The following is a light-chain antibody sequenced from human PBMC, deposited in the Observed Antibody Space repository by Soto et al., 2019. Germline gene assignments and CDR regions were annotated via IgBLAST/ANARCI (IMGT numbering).Light chain of an antibody. CDR1: SGSIASNY. J-gene: IGLJ2*01. CDR2: EDN. CDR3: QSYDSSNHDVV. Sequence: NFMLTQPHSVSESPGKTVTISCTGSSGSIASNYVQWYQQRPGSAPTTVIYEDNQRPSWVPDRFSGSIDSSSNSASLTISGLKTEDAADYYCQSYDSSNHDVVFGGGTKLTVL. V-gene: IGLV6-57*02.